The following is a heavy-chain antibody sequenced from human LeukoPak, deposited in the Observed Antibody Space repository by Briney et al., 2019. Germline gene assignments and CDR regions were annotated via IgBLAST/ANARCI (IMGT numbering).Heavy chain of an antibody. Sequence: GGSLRLSCAASGFTFSSYSMNWVRQAPGKGLEWVSYISSSSSTIYYADSVKGRFTISRDNAKNSLYLHMNSLRAEDTAVYYCAREGAAGTDWFDPWGQGTLVTVSS. V-gene: IGHV3-48*01. D-gene: IGHD6-13*01. J-gene: IGHJ5*02. CDR1: GFTFSSYS. CDR2: ISSSSSTI. CDR3: AREGAAGTDWFDP.